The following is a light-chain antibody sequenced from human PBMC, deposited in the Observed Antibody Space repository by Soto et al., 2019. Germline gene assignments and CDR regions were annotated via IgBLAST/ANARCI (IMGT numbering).Light chain of an antibody. V-gene: IGLV2-14*01. CDR3: SSYTSSSTWV. Sequence: QSVLTQPASVSGCPGQSITISCTGTSSDVGGYNYVSWYQQHPGKAPKLMIYEVSNRPSGVSNRFSGSKSGNTASLTISGLQAEDEADYYCSSYTSSSTWVFGGGTKLTVL. J-gene: IGLJ3*02. CDR1: SSDVGGYNY. CDR2: EVS.